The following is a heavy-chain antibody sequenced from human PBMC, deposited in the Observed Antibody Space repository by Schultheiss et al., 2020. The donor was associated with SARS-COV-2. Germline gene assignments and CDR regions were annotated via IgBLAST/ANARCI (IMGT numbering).Heavy chain of an antibody. CDR3: ARGHDPVTYPYYFDY. D-gene: IGHD1-1*01. J-gene: IGHJ4*02. CDR2: INPNSGGT. CDR1: GGTFSSYA. Sequence: ASVKVSCKASGGTFSSYAISWVRQAPGQGLEWMGWINPNSGGTNYAQKLQGRVTMTTDTSTSTAYMELRSLRSDDTAVYYCARGHDPVTYPYYFDYWGQGTLVTVSS. V-gene: IGHV1-18*01.